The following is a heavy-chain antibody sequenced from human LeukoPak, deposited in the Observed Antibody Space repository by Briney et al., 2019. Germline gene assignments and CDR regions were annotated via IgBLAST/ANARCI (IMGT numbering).Heavy chain of an antibody. Sequence: PGGSLRLSCAASGFTFSSYEMNWVRQAPGKGLEWVSYISSSGSTIYYADSVKGRFTISRDISKNMLYLQMNSLRAEDTAVYYCARIPSSRQLLHFDYWGQGTLVTVSS. J-gene: IGHJ4*02. V-gene: IGHV3-48*03. CDR2: ISSSGSTI. CDR3: ARIPSSRQLLHFDY. D-gene: IGHD6-13*01. CDR1: GFTFSSYE.